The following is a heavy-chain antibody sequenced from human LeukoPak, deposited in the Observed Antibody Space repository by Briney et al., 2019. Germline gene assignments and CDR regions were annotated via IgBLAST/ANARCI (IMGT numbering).Heavy chain of an antibody. CDR2: INHSGST. V-gene: IGHV4-34*01. CDR3: ARGRGCSSTSCYALFDY. Sequence: PSETLSLTCAVYGGSFSGYYWSWIRQPPGKGLGWIGEINHSGSTNYNPSLKSRVTISVDTSKNQFSLKLSSVTAADTAVYYCARGRGCSSTSCYALFDYWGQGTLVTVSS. D-gene: IGHD2-2*01. CDR1: GGSFSGYY. J-gene: IGHJ4*02.